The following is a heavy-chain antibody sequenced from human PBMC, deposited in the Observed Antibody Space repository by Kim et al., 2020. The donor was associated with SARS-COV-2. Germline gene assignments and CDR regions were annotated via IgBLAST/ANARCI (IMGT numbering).Heavy chain of an antibody. CDR1: GFTFSSYW. D-gene: IGHD6-19*01. J-gene: IGHJ4*02. V-gene: IGHV3-7*03. CDR2: IKQDGSEK. Sequence: GGSLRLSCAASGFTFSSYWMSWVRQAPGKGLEWVANIKQDGSEKYYVDSVKGRFTISRDNAKNSLYLQMNSLRAEDTAVYYWARAPGQWLVFHYFDYWGQGTLVTVSS. CDR3: ARAPGQWLVFHYFDY.